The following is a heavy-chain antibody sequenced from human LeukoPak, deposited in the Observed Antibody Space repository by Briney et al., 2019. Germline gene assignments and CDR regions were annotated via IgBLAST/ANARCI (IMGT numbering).Heavy chain of an antibody. CDR2: IIPIFGTA. CDR3: ARERGAARPGAFDI. CDR1: GGTFSSYA. V-gene: IGHV1-69*13. D-gene: IGHD6-6*01. Sequence: ASVKVSCKASGGTFSSYAISWVRQAPGQGLEWMGGIIPIFGTANYAQKFQGRVTITADESTSTAYMELSSLRSEDTAVYYCARERGAARPGAFDIWGQGTMVTVSS. J-gene: IGHJ3*02.